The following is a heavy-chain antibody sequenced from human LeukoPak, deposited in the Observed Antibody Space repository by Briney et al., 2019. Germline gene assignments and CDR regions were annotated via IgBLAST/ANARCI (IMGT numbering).Heavy chain of an antibody. CDR3: VLRSADKPGAFDY. J-gene: IGHJ4*02. V-gene: IGHV3-64D*06. Sequence: HPGGSLRLSCSASGFTFSNYAMHWVRQAPGKGLEYISAISNNGGSTYYADSVKGRFTTSRDNSKNTLYLQMSSLRAEDTAEYYCVLRSADKPGAFDYWGQGTLVTVSS. D-gene: IGHD1-14*01. CDR1: GFTFSNYA. CDR2: ISNNGGST.